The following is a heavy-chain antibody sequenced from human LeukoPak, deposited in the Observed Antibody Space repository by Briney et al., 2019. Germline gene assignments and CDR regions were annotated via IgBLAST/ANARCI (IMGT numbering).Heavy chain of an antibody. CDR3: ARHGLSSGWYFDY. CDR1: GTSIGSNNYY. CDR2: IYYTGST. D-gene: IGHD6-19*01. J-gene: IGHJ4*02. V-gene: IGHV4-39*01. Sequence: PSETLSLTCTVSGTSIGSNNYYWGWIRQPPGKGLEWIGNIYYTGSTYHNPSLKSRVTISVDTSKNQFSLKLSSVTAADTAVYYCARHGLSSGWYFDYWGQGTLVTVSS.